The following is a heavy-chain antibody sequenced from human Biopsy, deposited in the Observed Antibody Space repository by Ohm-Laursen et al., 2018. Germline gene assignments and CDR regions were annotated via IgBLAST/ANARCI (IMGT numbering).Heavy chain of an antibody. CDR2: INHSGST. D-gene: IGHD2-2*01. CDR3: ARHRGGMPSSGNWFDH. J-gene: IGHJ5*02. V-gene: IGHV4-34*01. CDR1: GGSFSGYY. Sequence: SETLSLTCAVYGGSFSGYYWSWIRQPPGKGLEWIGEINHSGSTNFNPSFKSRVTISVDTSKNQFSLKLSSVTAADTAVYYCARHRGGMPSSGNWFDHWGQGTLVTVSS.